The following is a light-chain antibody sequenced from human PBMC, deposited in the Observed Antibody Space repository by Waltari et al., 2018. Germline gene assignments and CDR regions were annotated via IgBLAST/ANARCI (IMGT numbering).Light chain of an antibody. CDR2: EDN. CDR1: SGSIAANY. J-gene: IGLJ3*02. Sequence: NFVLTQPHSVSESPGKTVTISCARSSGSIAANYVQWFQQRPGSAPTTVIYEDNQRPSVVPDLFSGSIDSSSNSASLTISGLKTEDEADYYCQSFDSSNHRVFGGGTKLTVL. CDR3: QSFDSSNHRV. V-gene: IGLV6-57*04.